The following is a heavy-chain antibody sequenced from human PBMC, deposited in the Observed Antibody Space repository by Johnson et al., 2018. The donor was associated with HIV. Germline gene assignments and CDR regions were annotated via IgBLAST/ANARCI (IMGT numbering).Heavy chain of an antibody. CDR1: GFTFSDYY. D-gene: IGHD5-24*01. V-gene: IGHV3-11*04. Sequence: QVQLVESGGGLVKPGGSLRLSCAASGFTFSDYYMSWIRQAPGMGLEWVSYISSSGSAIKYADSVKGRFTISRDNAKTSLFLQMRSLRPEDTAVYFCAREMAWEDAFDIWGQGTMVTVSS. J-gene: IGHJ3*02. CDR2: ISSSGSAI. CDR3: AREMAWEDAFDI.